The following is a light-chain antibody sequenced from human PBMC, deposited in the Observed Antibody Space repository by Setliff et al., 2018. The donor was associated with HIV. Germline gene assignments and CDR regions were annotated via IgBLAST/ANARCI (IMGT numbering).Light chain of an antibody. V-gene: IGLV2-14*01. J-gene: IGLJ1*01. CDR3: ASYTTSSAPLV. CDR2: EVS. CDR1: SSDIGTYNF. Sequence: QSALAQPASLSGSPGQSITISCTGSSSDIGTYNFVSWYQQYPGKAPKVVIYEVSSRPSGISTRFSGSKSGNTASLTISGLQPADDADYYCASYTTSSAPLVFGSGTKVTVL.